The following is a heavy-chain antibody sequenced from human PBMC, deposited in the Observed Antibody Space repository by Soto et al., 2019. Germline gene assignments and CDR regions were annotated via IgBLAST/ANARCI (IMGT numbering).Heavy chain of an antibody. CDR2: ISYDGSNK. V-gene: IGHV3-30-3*01. Sequence: GGSLRLSCAASGFTFSSYAMHWVRQAPGKGLEWVAVISYDGSNKYYADSVKGRFTISRDNSKNTLYLQMNSLRAEDTAVYYCAREGLQLQSDYWGQGTLVTVSS. CDR1: GFTFSSYA. D-gene: IGHD5-18*01. J-gene: IGHJ4*02. CDR3: AREGLQLQSDY.